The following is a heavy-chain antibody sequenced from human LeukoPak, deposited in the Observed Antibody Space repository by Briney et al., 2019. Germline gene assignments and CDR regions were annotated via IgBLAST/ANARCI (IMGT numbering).Heavy chain of an antibody. J-gene: IGHJ4*02. Sequence: ASVKVSCKASGYTFTSYYMHWVRQAPGQGLEWMGIINPSGGSTSYAQKFQGRVTMTRDTSTSTVYMEPSSLRSEDTAVYYRARGPLPYDSSGYYYVWGQGTLVTVSS. D-gene: IGHD3-22*01. CDR3: ARGPLPYDSSGYYYV. CDR2: INPSGGST. V-gene: IGHV1-46*01. CDR1: GYTFTSYY.